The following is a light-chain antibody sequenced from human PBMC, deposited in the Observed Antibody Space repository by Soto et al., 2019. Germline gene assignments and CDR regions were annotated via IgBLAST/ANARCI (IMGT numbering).Light chain of an antibody. Sequence: QSVLTQPPSASGTPGQRVTISCSGSSSNIGSNYVYWYQQLPGTAPKLLIYRNNQRPSGVPDRFSGSKSGTSASLAISALRSEDEADYYCAAWDDSLGGHVVFGGGTKLTVL. CDR3: AAWDDSLGGHVV. J-gene: IGLJ2*01. CDR2: RNN. V-gene: IGLV1-47*01. CDR1: SSNIGSNY.